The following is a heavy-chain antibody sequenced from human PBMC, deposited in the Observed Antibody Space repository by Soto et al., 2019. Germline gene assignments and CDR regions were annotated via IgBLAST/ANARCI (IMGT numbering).Heavy chain of an antibody. CDR1: GGSSSSGGYS. V-gene: IGHV4-30-2*01. Sequence: SETLSLTCAVSGGSSSSGGYSWSWIRQPPGKGLEWIGYIYHSGSTYCNPSLKSRVTISADTSKNQFSLKLSSVTAADTAVYYCARDRWFDPWGQGTLVTVSS. J-gene: IGHJ5*02. CDR2: IYHSGST. CDR3: ARDRWFDP.